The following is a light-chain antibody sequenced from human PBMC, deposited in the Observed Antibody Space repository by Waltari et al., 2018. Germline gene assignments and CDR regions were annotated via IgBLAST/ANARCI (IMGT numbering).Light chain of an antibody. CDR3: QQYYSGPIT. Sequence: DIVMTQSPDSLAVSLGERATINCKSSQSILYSSNNKNYLAWYQQKPGQPPKLLIYWASTRESGVPDRFSGSGSGTDFTLTISSLQAEDVAVYYCQQYYSGPITFGQGTRLEIK. V-gene: IGKV4-1*01. CDR1: QSILYSSNNKNY. CDR2: WAS. J-gene: IGKJ5*01.